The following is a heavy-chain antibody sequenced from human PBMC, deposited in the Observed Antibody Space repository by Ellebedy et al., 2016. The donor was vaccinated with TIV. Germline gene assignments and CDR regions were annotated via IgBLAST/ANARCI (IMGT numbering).Heavy chain of an antibody. CDR3: ARVRRGSSGMDV. D-gene: IGHD2-2*01. CDR2: INPDSGGT. V-gene: IGHV1-2*02. Sequence: ASVKVSCKASGYTFTAYYLHWVRQAPGQGLEWMGWINPDSGGTNFAQKFQGRVNMTRDASINTAYMQLSRLQSDDTAVYYCARVRRGSSGMDVWGQGTTVTVSS. CDR1: GYTFTAYY. J-gene: IGHJ6*02.